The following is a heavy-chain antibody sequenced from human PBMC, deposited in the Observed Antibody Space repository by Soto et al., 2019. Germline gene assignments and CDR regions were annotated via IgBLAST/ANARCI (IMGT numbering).Heavy chain of an antibody. CDR1: GFTFSSYG. CDR2: ISYDGSKK. D-gene: IGHD3-16*01. V-gene: IGHV3-30*18. Sequence: QVQLVESGGGVVQPGRSLRLSCAASGFTFSSYGMHWVRQAPGKGLEWVAVISYDGSKKYYADSVKGRFTISRDNSKNTLYLQMNSLRAEDTAVYYCAKAAFGPPYGMDVWGQGTTVTVSS. CDR3: AKAAFGPPYGMDV. J-gene: IGHJ6*02.